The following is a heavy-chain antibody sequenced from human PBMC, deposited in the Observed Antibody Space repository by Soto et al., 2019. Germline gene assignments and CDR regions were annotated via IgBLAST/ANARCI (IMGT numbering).Heavy chain of an antibody. V-gene: IGHV3-30*18. J-gene: IGHJ4*02. CDR2: ISYDGSNK. D-gene: IGHD3-22*01. Sequence: GGSLRLSCAASGFTFSSYGMHWVRQAPGKGLEWVAVISYDGSNKYYADSVKGRFTISRDNSKNTLYLQMNSLRAEDTAVYYCAKDMRGYPRGGPDHWGQGTLVTVSS. CDR3: AKDMRGYPRGGPDH. CDR1: GFTFSSYG.